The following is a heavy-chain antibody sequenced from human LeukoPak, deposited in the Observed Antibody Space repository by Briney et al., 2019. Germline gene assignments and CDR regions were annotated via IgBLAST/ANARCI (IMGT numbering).Heavy chain of an antibody. J-gene: IGHJ4*02. CDR2: INPNSGGT. CDR1: GYTFTGYY. V-gene: IGHV1-2*04. D-gene: IGHD1-26*01. CDR3: ARAPPFGGSYPRADYFDY. Sequence: GASVKVSCKASGYTFTGYYMHWVRQAPGQGLEWMGWINPNSGGTNYAQKFQGWVTMTRDTSISTAYMELSRLRSDDTAVYYCARAPPFGGSYPRADYFDYWGQGTLVTVSS.